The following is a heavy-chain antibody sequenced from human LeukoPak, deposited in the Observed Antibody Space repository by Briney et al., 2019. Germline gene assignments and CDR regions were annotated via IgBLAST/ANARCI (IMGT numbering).Heavy chain of an antibody. Sequence: GGSLRLSCAASGFTFSSYGMHWVRQAPGKGLEWVAYIRYDGSDRYYADSVKGRFTISRDNSKNTLYLQMNSLRAEDTAVYYCAKERYSSSSLFAVTPFDYWGQGTRITVSS. CDR1: GFTFSSYG. CDR3: AKERYSSSSLFAVTPFDY. J-gene: IGHJ4*02. CDR2: IRYDGSDR. V-gene: IGHV3-30*02. D-gene: IGHD6-13*01.